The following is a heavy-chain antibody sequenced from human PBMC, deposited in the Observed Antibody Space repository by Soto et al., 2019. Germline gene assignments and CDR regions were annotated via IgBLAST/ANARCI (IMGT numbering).Heavy chain of an antibody. CDR2: INAGNGNT. D-gene: IGHD5-18*01. CDR1: GFTFPNYA. CDR3: AIDQGIQLWLVA. Sequence: QVQLVQSGAEVKKPGASVRVSCKASGFTFPNYAIHWVRQAPGQRLEWMGWINAGNGNTEYSQKFQGRVTFTRDTSASTAYMELSSLRSEDTAVYYCAIDQGIQLWLVAWGQGTLVTVSS. J-gene: IGHJ4*02. V-gene: IGHV1-3*01.